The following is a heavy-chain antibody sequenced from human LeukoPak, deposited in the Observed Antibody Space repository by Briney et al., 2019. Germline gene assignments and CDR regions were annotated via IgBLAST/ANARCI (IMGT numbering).Heavy chain of an antibody. D-gene: IGHD4-23*01. CDR2: IYYSGST. CDR1: GGSISSYY. CDR3: ARAALDDYGGNGGDY. Sequence: PSETLSLTCTVSGGSISSYYWSWIRQPPGKGLEWIGYIYYSGSTNYNPSRKSRVTISVDTSKNQFSLKLSSVTAADTAVYYCARAALDDYGGNGGDYWGQGTLVTVSS. J-gene: IGHJ4*02. V-gene: IGHV4-59*01.